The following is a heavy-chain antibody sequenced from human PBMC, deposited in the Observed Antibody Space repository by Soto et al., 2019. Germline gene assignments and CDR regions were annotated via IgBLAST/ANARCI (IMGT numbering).Heavy chain of an antibody. CDR2: IYYSGST. V-gene: IGHV4-31*03. Sequence: QVQLQESGPGLVKPSQTLSLTCTVSGGSISSGGYYWSWIRQHPGKGLEWIGYIYYSGSTYYNPSLKSRVTIPADLSAXQFSLKLSSVTAADTAVYYCARWTVTTHYYYGMDVWGQGTTVTVSS. CDR1: GGSISSGGYY. D-gene: IGHD4-4*01. CDR3: ARWTVTTHYYYGMDV. J-gene: IGHJ6*02.